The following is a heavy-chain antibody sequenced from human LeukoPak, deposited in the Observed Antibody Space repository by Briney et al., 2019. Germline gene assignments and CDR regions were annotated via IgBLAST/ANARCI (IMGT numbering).Heavy chain of an antibody. Sequence: GASVKVSCKASGYTFTSYDINWVRQATGQGLEWMGWMNPNGGNTGYAQKFQGRVTITRNTSISTAYMELSSLRSEDTAVYYCARGRTPQDYYGSGSPPVAFDIWGQGTMVTVSS. J-gene: IGHJ3*02. V-gene: IGHV1-8*03. CDR2: MNPNGGNT. CDR1: GYTFTSYD. CDR3: ARGRTPQDYYGSGSPPVAFDI. D-gene: IGHD3-10*01.